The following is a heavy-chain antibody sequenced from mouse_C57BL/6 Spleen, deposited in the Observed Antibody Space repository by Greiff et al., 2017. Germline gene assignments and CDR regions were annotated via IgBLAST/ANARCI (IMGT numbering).Heavy chain of an antibody. Sequence: VKLMESGPELVKPGASVKISCKASGYAFSSSWMNWVKQRPGKGLEWIGRIYPGDGDTNYNGKFKGKATLTADKSSSTAYMQLSSLTSEDSAVYFCARPFITTVVGAMDYWGQGTSVTVSS. CDR1: GYAFSSSW. CDR3: ARPFITTVVGAMDY. CDR2: IYPGDGDT. D-gene: IGHD1-1*01. V-gene: IGHV1-82*01. J-gene: IGHJ4*01.